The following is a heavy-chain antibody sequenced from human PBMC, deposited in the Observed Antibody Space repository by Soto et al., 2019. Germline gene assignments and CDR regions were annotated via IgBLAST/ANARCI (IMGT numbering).Heavy chain of an antibody. CDR1: GFTFSSYS. CDR2: ISSSSSYI. D-gene: IGHD2-15*01. V-gene: IGHV3-21*01. Sequence: GGSLRLSCAASGFTFSSYSMNWVRQAPGKGLEWVSSISSSSSYIYYADSVKGRFTISRDNAKNSLYLQMNSLRAEDTAVYYCARGTEDYGFVVAATVDYWGQGTLVTVSS. CDR3: ARGTEDYGFVVAATVDY. J-gene: IGHJ4*02.